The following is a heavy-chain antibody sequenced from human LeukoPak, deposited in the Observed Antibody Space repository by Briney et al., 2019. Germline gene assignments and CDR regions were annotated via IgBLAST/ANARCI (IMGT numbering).Heavy chain of an antibody. D-gene: IGHD3-16*01. J-gene: IGHJ4*02. V-gene: IGHV3-23*01. CDR1: GFTFSSSA. Sequence: PGGSLRLSCAASGFTFSSSAMSWVRQAPGKGLEWVSTISGSDTSTYYADSVKGRFTISRHNSKNTLYLQMNSLRAEDTVVYYCAKTRLGELFYWGQGTLVTVSS. CDR3: AKTRLGELFY. CDR2: ISGSDTST.